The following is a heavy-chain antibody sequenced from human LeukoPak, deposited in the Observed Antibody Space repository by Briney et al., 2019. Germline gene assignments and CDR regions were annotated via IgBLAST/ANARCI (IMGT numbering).Heavy chain of an antibody. Sequence: ASVKVSCKASGYTFSNSGISWVRQVPGQGLEWMGWISTYSGTTNYAHNLQGRLTMTTDTSTSTAYMELRNLKSDDTAVYYCARSGGYYFYMDVWGKGTTVTVSS. CDR1: GYTFSNSG. D-gene: IGHD1-26*01. J-gene: IGHJ6*03. CDR3: ARSGGYYFYMDV. CDR2: ISTYSGTT. V-gene: IGHV1-18*01.